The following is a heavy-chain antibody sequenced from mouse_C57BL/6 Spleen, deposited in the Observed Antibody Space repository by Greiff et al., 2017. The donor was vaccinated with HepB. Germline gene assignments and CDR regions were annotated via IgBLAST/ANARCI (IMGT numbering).Heavy chain of an antibody. CDR1: GYTFTSYW. Sequence: QVQLQQSGPELVKPGASVKLSCKASGYTFTSYWMHWVKQRPGQGLEWIGNINPSNGGTNYNEKFKSKATLTVDKSSSTAYMQLSSLTSEDSAVYYCARLTGKGGYFDYWGQGTTLTVSS. D-gene: IGHD4-1*01. CDR3: ARLTGKGGYFDY. J-gene: IGHJ2*01. V-gene: IGHV1-53*01. CDR2: INPSNGGT.